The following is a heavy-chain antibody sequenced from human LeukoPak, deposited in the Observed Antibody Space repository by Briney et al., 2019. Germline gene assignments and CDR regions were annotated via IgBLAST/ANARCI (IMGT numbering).Heavy chain of an antibody. Sequence: SETLSLTCTVSGGSIGSYYWSWIRQPPGKGLEWIGYIYNSGSTNYSPSLKSRVSISVDTPKNQFSLKLSSVTAADTAIYYCARTYCSTNACPFDRWGQGTLVTVSS. J-gene: IGHJ4*02. CDR3: ARTYCSTNACPFDR. D-gene: IGHD2-2*01. V-gene: IGHV4-59*08. CDR2: IYNSGST. CDR1: GGSIGSYY.